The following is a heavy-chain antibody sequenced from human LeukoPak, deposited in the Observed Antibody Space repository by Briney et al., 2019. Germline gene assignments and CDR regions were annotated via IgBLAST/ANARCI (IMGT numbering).Heavy chain of an antibody. D-gene: IGHD5-12*01. V-gene: IGHV4-4*09. Sequence: SETLSLTCSVSGDSSSNYYWSWFRQPPRKGLEWIGLIYTSGSTNYNPSLKSRVTMSVDTSNSQFSLNPNSVTAADTAVYFCARGSGWLPSNWGQGTLVTVSS. CDR2: IYTSGST. CDR3: ARGSGWLPSN. J-gene: IGHJ4*02. CDR1: GDSSSNYY.